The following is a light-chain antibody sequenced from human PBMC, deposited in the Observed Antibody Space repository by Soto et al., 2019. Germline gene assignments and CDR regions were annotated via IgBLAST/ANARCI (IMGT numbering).Light chain of an antibody. CDR2: AAS. V-gene: IGKV1-9*01. CDR1: QVISTS. J-gene: IGKJ5*01. Sequence: DIQLTQSPSFLSASIGESVTITCRASQVISTSFACYQVTPGKAPNLLIYAASTLESGAPSRFSATVSGTEFSLTITSLQPEDFATYYCQQLFDSPITFGQGTRLEI. CDR3: QQLFDSPIT.